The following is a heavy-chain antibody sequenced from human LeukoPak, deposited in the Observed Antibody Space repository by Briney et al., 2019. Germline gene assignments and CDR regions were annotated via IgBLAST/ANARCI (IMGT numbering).Heavy chain of an antibody. CDR3: AKDSKVGLAGATDY. CDR1: GFTFSSYA. Sequence: PGGSLRLSCAASGFTFSSYAMSWVRQAPGKGLEWVSTISASAASTYYADSVKGRFTLPRDNSKNTLFLQMISLRAEDTAVYYCAKDSKVGLAGATDYWGQGTLVTVSS. D-gene: IGHD1-26*01. CDR2: ISASAAST. V-gene: IGHV3-23*01. J-gene: IGHJ4*02.